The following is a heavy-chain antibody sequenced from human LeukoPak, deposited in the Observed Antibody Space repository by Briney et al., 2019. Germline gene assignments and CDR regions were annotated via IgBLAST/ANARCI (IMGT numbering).Heavy chain of an antibody. D-gene: IGHD1-26*01. J-gene: IGHJ4*02. CDR2: ISYDGSNK. CDR1: GFTFSSYG. CDR3: AKRFGANPFDY. V-gene: IGHV3-30*18. Sequence: GGSLRLSCAASGFTFSSYGMHWVRQAPGKGLEWVAVISYDGSNKYYADSVKGRFTISRDNSKNTLYLQMNSLRAGDTAVYYCAKRFGANPFDYWGQGTLVTVSS.